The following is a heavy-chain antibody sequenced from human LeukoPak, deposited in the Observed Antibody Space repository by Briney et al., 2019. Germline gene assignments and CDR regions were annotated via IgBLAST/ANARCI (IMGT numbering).Heavy chain of an antibody. D-gene: IGHD6-13*01. Sequence: PSETLSLTCTVSGGSISSGGYYWSWIRQPPGKGLEWIGYIYHSGSTYYNPSLKSRVTISVDRSKNQFSLKLSSVTAADTAVYYCARATRVAAKGAYYFDYWGQGTLVTVSS. CDR3: ARATRVAAKGAYYFDY. CDR2: IYHSGST. CDR1: GGSISSGGYY. V-gene: IGHV4-30-2*01. J-gene: IGHJ4*02.